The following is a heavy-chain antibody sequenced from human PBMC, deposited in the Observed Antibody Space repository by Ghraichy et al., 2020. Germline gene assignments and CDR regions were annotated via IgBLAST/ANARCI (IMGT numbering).Heavy chain of an antibody. CDR3: ASLIAASDHWYFHL. Sequence: GSLRLSCTVSGGSISNSYYYWGWIRQPPGKGLEWIGNIFYSGTTYYNPSLRGRVAVSVDTSKNQFSLKLSSVTAADTAVYYCASLIAASDHWYFHLWGRGTLVTVSS. CDR1: GGSISNSYYY. CDR2: IFYSGTT. V-gene: IGHV4-39*07. J-gene: IGHJ2*01. D-gene: IGHD6-6*01.